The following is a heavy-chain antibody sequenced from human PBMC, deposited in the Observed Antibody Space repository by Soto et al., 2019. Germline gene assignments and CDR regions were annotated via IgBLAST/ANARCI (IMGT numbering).Heavy chain of an antibody. D-gene: IGHD1-26*01. CDR2: IYHSGTT. CDR1: GDSISSGYY. V-gene: IGHV4-38-2*02. CDR3: ARDLAKGGGSAGFDY. Sequence: PSETLSLTCAVSGDSISSGYYWAWIRQPPGKGQEWIGSIYHSGTTYYNPSLESRVTISVDTSKNQFSLKLSSVTAADSAVYYCARDLAKGGGSAGFDYWGQGTLVTVSS. J-gene: IGHJ4*02.